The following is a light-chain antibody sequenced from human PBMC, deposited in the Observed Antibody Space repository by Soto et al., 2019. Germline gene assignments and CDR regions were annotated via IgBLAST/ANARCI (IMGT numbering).Light chain of an antibody. J-gene: IGKJ1*01. CDR2: GAV. Sequence: EVVMTQSPAVLSVSPGETATLSCRASQSISSKLAWYQQKPGQAPRLLIYGAVTRATGIPARFSGSGSTTDFTLTISSLHSEDCAVYDGQQYNNWLSWTFGQGTKVEIK. CDR3: QQYNNWLSWT. CDR1: QSISSK. V-gene: IGKV3-15*01.